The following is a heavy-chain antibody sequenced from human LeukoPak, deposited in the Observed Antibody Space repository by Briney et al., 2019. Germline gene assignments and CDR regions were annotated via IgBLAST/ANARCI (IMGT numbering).Heavy chain of an antibody. J-gene: IGHJ4*02. CDR3: ARERIAAAGTLGY. D-gene: IGHD6-13*01. Sequence: SETLSLTCTVSGGSVSSGSYYWSWIRQPPGKGLEWIGYIYYSGSTNYNPSLKSRVTISVDTSKNQFSLKLSSVTAADTAVYYCARERIAAAGTLGYWGQGTLVTVSS. CDR2: IYYSGST. CDR1: GGSVSSGSYY. V-gene: IGHV4-61*01.